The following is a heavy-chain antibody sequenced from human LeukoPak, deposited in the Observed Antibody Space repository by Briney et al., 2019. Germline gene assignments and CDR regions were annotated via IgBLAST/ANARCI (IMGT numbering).Heavy chain of an antibody. CDR3: ARHPVFYGSGSLYFDY. J-gene: IGHJ4*02. D-gene: IGHD3-10*01. Sequence: SKTLSLTCTVSGGSISSYYWSWIRQPPGKGLEWIGYIYYSGSTNYNPSLKSRVTISVDTSKNQFSLKLSSVTAADTAVYYCARHPVFYGSGSLYFDYWGQGTLVTVSS. CDR2: IYYSGST. V-gene: IGHV4-59*08. CDR1: GGSISSYY.